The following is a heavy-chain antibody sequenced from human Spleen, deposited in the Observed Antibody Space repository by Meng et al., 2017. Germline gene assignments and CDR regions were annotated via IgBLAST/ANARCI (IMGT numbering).Heavy chain of an antibody. V-gene: IGHV1-46*01. D-gene: IGHD4-11*01. CDR1: EFTFIDYY. CDR2: INCNNGGT. CDR3: AREQSPGHFDY. J-gene: IGHJ4*02. Sequence: QVQLVQSGAEVKKPGASVKVSCKASEFTFIDYYMYWVRQAPGQGLEWLATINCNNGGTNYAQRFQGRVTLTRDTPTSTVYMELSSLGYEDTAVYYCAREQSPGHFDYLGQGILVTVSS.